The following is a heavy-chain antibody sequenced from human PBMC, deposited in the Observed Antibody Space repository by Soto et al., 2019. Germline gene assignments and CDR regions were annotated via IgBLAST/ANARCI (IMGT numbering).Heavy chain of an antibody. D-gene: IGHD3-22*01. V-gene: IGHV5-51*01. J-gene: IGHJ5*02. Sequence: GGALKIALRTSGYRFPSYWIAWVRQMPGKGLEWMGIIFPSDSDTRYSPSFQAQVTISSDRSTSTVFLQWASLKASDTAVYFCARKDKSGYFNWFDPWGQGTLVTVSS. CDR3: ARKDKSGYFNWFDP. CDR1: GYRFPSYW. CDR2: IFPSDSDT.